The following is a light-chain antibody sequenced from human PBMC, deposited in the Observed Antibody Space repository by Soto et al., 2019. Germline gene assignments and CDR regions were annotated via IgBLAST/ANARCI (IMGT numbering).Light chain of an antibody. Sequence: DIQMTQSPPSLSASVGDRVTITCRASQNIREYLNWYQQKPGKAPKLLIYAASTLQSGDPSRFSGSVSGSSFTLTISSLEPEEFATYYCQQSFTSPFFTFGPGTKVD. CDR1: QNIREY. J-gene: IGKJ3*01. CDR2: AAS. V-gene: IGKV1-39*01. CDR3: QQSFTSPFFT.